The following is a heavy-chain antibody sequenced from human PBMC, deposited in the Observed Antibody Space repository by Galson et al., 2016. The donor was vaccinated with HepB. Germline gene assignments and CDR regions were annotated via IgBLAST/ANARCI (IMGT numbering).Heavy chain of an antibody. V-gene: IGHV1-18*04. Sequence: SVKVSCKASGYTFSSYGINWLRQAPGQGLEWMGWISPYNGNTHYAQKLQGRVTVTTDTSTSTAYMELRSLRTEDTAVYYWGRRDTAMVHDYWGQGTLVTVCS. CDR2: ISPYNGNT. D-gene: IGHD5-18*01. CDR3: GRRDTAMVHDY. J-gene: IGHJ4*02. CDR1: GYTFSSYG.